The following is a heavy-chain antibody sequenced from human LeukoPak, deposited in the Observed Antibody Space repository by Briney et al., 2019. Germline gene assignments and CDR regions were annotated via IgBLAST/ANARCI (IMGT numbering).Heavy chain of an antibody. CDR3: ARAPRWYYFDY. CDR2: IYTSGST. V-gene: IGHV4-61*02. CDR1: GGSTSSGSYY. J-gene: IGHJ4*02. Sequence: SQTLSLTCTVSGGSTSSGSYYWGWIRQPAGKGLEWIGRIYTSGSTNYNPSLKSRVTISVDTSNYQFSLKLSSVTAADTAVYYCARAPRWYYFDYWGQGTLVTVSS. D-gene: IGHD2-15*01.